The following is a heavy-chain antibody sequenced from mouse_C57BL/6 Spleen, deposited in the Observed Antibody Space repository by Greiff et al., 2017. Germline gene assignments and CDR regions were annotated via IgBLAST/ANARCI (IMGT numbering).Heavy chain of an antibody. V-gene: IGHV5-16*01. CDR2: INYDGSST. CDR1: GFTFSDYY. Sequence: EVKLVESEGGLVQPGSSMKLSCTASGFTFSDYYMAWVRQVPEKGLEWVANINYDGSSTYYLDSLKSRFIISRDNAKNILYLQMSSLKSEDTATYYCARAGYWYFDVWGTGTTVTVSS. CDR3: ARAGYWYFDV. J-gene: IGHJ1*03.